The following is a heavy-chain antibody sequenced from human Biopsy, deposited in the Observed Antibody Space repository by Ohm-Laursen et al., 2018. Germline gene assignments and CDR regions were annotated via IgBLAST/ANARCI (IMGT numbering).Heavy chain of an antibody. CDR3: ARDDDTTGHYMILNH. V-gene: IGHV3-33*01. CDR2: MWSDGINK. CDR1: GFAFSYYG. Sequence: SLRLSCTASGFAFSYYGLHWVRQAPGKGLQWVAVMWSDGINKNYADSVKGRFTVSRDNSNNGLYLQMSSLRDEDSAVYYCARDDDTTGHYMILNHWGQGPLVTVSS. D-gene: IGHD3-9*01. J-gene: IGHJ5*02.